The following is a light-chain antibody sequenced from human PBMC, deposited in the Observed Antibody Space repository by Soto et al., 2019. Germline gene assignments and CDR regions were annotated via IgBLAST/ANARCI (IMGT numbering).Light chain of an antibody. V-gene: IGKV1-6*01. CDR1: QGIRND. Sequence: AIQMTQSPSSLSASVGDRVSITCRASQGIRNDLGWYQLKAGKAPKLLIYAASSLQSGVPPRFSGSGSGTEFTLTISSLQPADFATYYCLQDYNYPWTFGQGTKVEIK. CDR3: LQDYNYPWT. CDR2: AAS. J-gene: IGKJ1*01.